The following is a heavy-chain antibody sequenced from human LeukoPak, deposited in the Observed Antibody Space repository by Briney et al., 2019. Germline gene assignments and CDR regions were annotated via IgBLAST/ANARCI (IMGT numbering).Heavy chain of an antibody. CDR1: GYSLTSYW. D-gene: IGHD3-10*01. CDR2: IYPGDSDT. Sequence: TGESLQISCQGSGYSLTSYWIGWVRQMPRKGLEWMGIIYPGDSDTRYSPSFQGQVTISADKSISTAYLQWSSLKASYTPMYYCARFCGSGRLFDYWGQGTLVTVSS. V-gene: IGHV5-51*01. CDR3: ARFCGSGRLFDY. J-gene: IGHJ4*02.